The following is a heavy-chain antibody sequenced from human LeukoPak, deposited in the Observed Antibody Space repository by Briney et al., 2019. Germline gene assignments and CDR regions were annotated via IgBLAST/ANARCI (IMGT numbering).Heavy chain of an antibody. J-gene: IGHJ6*02. CDR3: ARDLVARLYGMDV. CDR2: IWYDGSNK. V-gene: IGHV3-33*01. Sequence: GGSLRLSCAASGFTFSSYGMHWVRQAPGKGLEWVAVIWYDGSNKYYAESVKGRFTISRDNSKNTLYLQMNSLRAEDTAVYYCARDLVARLYGMDVWGQGTTVTVSS. CDR1: GFTFSSYG. D-gene: IGHD2-8*02.